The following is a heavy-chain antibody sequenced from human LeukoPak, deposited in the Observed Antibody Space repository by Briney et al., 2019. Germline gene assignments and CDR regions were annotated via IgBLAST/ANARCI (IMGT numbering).Heavy chain of an antibody. CDR1: GFTFSGYG. D-gene: IGHD2-8*01. CDR3: ARGWSLMVYAMGDY. V-gene: IGHV3-48*01. J-gene: IGHJ4*02. CDR2: ISNSGSTI. Sequence: GGSLRLSCAGSGFTFSGYGMNWVRQAPGKGLEWISYISNSGSTIYYADSVKGRFTISRDNAKNSLYLQINSLRAEDAAVYYCARGWSLMVYAMGDYWGQGTLVTVSS.